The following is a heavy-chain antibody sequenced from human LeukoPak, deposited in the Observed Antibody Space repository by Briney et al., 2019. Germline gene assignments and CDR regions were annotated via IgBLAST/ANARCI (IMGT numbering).Heavy chain of an antibody. CDR3: AKGGYNYFDY. V-gene: IGHV3-23*01. D-gene: IGHD3-22*01. CDR2: ISGSGGST. CDR1: GFTFSSYA. Sequence: TGGSLRLSCAAPGFTFSSYAMSWVRQAPGKGLEWVSSISGSGGSTYSADSVKGRFTISRDNSKNTLYLQMNSLRAEDTAVYYCAKGGYNYFDYWGQGTLVTVSS. J-gene: IGHJ4*02.